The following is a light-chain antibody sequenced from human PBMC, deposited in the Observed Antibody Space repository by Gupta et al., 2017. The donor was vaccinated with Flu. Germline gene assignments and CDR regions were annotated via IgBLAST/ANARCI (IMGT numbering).Light chain of an antibody. J-gene: IGLJ3*02. CDR1: SRDVGGYNY. CDR2: EVT. CDR3: SSYAGSNNWL. V-gene: IGLV2-8*01. Sequence: QSALTQPPSASGSPGQSVTISCTGTSRDVGGYNYVSWYQQHPGKAPKLMIYEVTQRPSGVPGRFSGSKAGNTASLTVSGLQAEDAADYYCSSYAGSNNWLFGGGTKLTVL.